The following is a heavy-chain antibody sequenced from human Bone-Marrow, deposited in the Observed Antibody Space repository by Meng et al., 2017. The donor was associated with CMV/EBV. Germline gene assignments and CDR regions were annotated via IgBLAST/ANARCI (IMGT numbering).Heavy chain of an antibody. V-gene: IGHV3-23*01. CDR1: GFTFSSYA. CDR3: ATQGWTTVTPFDF. Sequence: GGSLRLSCAASGFTFSSYAMSWVRQAPGKGLEWVSAISGSGGSTYYADSVKGRFTISRDNSKNPRYLQMNSLRAEDTAVYYCATQGWTTVTPFDFWGQGTLVTVSS. CDR2: ISGSGGST. D-gene: IGHD4-11*01. J-gene: IGHJ4*02.